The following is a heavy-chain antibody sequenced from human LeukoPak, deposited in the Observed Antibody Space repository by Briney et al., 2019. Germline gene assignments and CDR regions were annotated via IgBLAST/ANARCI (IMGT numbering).Heavy chain of an antibody. CDR2: ISGSGGST. D-gene: IGHD2-21*02. CDR1: GFTFSSYA. J-gene: IGHJ5*02. CDR3: AKAPCASVVVTAGGFDP. Sequence: GGSLRLSCAASGFTFSSYAMSWVRQAPGKGRERDSAISGSGGSTYYADPVKRRFTISRDNSKKTLYLKMNSLRAEDTAVYDCAKAPCASVVVTAGGFDPWGQGTLVTVSS. V-gene: IGHV3-23*01.